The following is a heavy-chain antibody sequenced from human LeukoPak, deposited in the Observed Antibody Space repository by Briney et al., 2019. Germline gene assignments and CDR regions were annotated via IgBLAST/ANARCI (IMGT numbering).Heavy chain of an antibody. D-gene: IGHD6-13*01. V-gene: IGHV4-59*08. CDR3: ARRGYASSWSFDY. Sequence: PSETLSLTCTVSGDSISGYYWNWVRQPPGKGLEWIGYIYYSGSTKYNPSLKSRVTISVDTSKNQFSLKLSSVTAADTAVYYCARRGYASSWSFDYWGQGTLVTVSS. CDR1: GDSISGYY. CDR2: IYYSGST. J-gene: IGHJ4*02.